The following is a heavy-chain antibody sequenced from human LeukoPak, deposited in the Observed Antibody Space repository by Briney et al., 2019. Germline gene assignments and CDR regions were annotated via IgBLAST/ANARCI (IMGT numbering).Heavy chain of an antibody. Sequence: ASVKVSCKASGYTFTSYGISWVRQAPGQGLEWMGWISACNGNTNYAQKLQGRVTMTTDTSTSTAYMELRSLRSDDTAVYYCARGRRYYDFWSGPVFDYWGQGTLVTVSS. V-gene: IGHV1-18*01. CDR2: ISACNGNT. CDR1: GYTFTSYG. D-gene: IGHD3-3*01. J-gene: IGHJ4*02. CDR3: ARGRRYYDFWSGPVFDY.